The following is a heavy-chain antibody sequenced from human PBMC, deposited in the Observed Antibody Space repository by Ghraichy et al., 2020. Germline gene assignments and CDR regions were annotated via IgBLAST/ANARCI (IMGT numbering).Heavy chain of an antibody. CDR2: INHSGST. Sequence: GGSFSGYYWSWIRQPPGKGLEWIGEINHSGSTNYNPSLKSRVTISVDTSKNQFSLKLSSVTAADTAVYYCARSAEVYGDYWYFDLWGRGTLVTVSS. D-gene: IGHD4-17*01. CDR3: ARSAEVYGDYWYFDL. J-gene: IGHJ2*01. V-gene: IGHV4-34*01. CDR1: GGSFSGYY.